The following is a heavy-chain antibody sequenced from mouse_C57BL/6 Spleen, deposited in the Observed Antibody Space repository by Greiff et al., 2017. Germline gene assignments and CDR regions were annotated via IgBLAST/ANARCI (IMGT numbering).Heavy chain of an antibody. CDR2: IDPETGGT. Sequence: QVQLQQSGAELVRPGASVTLSCKASGYTFTDYEMHWVKQTPVNGLEWIGAIDPETGGTAYNQKFKGKAILTADKSSSTAYMELRSLTSEDSAVYYCTRFDYYAMDYWGQGTSVTVSS. CDR3: TRFDYYAMDY. J-gene: IGHJ4*01. V-gene: IGHV1-15*01. CDR1: GYTFTDYE.